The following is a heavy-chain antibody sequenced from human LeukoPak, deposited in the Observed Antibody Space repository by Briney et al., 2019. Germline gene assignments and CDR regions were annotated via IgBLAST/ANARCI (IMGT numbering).Heavy chain of an antibody. CDR1: GYTFNGYA. CDR2: ISAYNLNT. Sequence: GASVKVSCKASGYTFNGYAITWVRQAPGQGLEWMGWISAYNLNTNYAQKFQGRLTMTVDTSTTTAYMDLTSLRFDDSAVYYCAIAARADAFDIWGQGTMVTVSS. V-gene: IGHV1-18*01. D-gene: IGHD6-6*01. CDR3: AIAARADAFDI. J-gene: IGHJ3*02.